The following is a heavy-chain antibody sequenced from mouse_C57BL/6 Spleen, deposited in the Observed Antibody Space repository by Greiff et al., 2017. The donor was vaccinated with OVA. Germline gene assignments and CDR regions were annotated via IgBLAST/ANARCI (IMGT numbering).Heavy chain of an antibody. V-gene: IGHV1-69*01. D-gene: IGHD1-1*01. CDR3: ARGGGSSLFAY. CDR1: GYTFTSYW. CDR2: IDPSDSYT. Sequence: QVQLQQPGAELVMPGASVKLSCKASGYTFTSYWMHWVKQRPGQGLEWIGEIDPSDSYTNYNQKFKGKSTLTVDKSSSTAYMQLSSLTSEDSAVYYCARGGGSSLFAYWGQGTLVTVSA. J-gene: IGHJ3*01.